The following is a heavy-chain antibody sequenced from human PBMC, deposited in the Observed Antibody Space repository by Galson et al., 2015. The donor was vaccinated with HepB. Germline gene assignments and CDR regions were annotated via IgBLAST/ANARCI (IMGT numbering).Heavy chain of an antibody. CDR2: ISYDGRNK. V-gene: IGHV3-30*03. Sequence: SLRLSCAVFGSTFSSFGMHWVRQAPGKGLEWVAVISYDGRNKYYAESAKGRFTISRDTSKNTLYLQMNSLRAEDTAVYYCATHRPTTYLDYWGQGTLVTVSS. CDR3: ATHRPTTYLDY. D-gene: IGHD1-14*01. J-gene: IGHJ4*02. CDR1: GSTFSSFG.